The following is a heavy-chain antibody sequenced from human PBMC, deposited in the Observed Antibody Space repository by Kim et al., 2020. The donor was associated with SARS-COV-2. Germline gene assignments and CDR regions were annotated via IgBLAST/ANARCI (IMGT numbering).Heavy chain of an antibody. CDR2: M. Sequence: MYYADAVRGRFNITRDNDQNSLCLQMNSLRAEDTAVYYCARGPNYSPFDYWGQGTLVTVSS. V-gene: IGHV3-48*03. D-gene: IGHD4-4*01. J-gene: IGHJ4*02. CDR3: ARGPNYSPFDY.